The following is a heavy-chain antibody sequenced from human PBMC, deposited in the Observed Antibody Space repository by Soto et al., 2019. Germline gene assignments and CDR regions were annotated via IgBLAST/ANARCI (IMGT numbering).Heavy chain of an antibody. D-gene: IGHD5-12*01. V-gene: IGHV3-48*02. CDR3: ERDGREYSGFDPDY. J-gene: IGHJ4*02. Sequence: SVKGRFTISRDNAKSSLYLQMNSLRDEDTAVYYCERDGREYSGFDPDYWGQGTPVTVSS.